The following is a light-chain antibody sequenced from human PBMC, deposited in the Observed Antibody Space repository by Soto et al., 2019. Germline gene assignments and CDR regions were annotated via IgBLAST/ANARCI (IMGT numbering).Light chain of an antibody. CDR2: EVS. CDR1: SSDVGGYNY. Sequence: QSVLTQPPSASGSPGQSVTISCTGTSSDVGGYNYVSWYQHHPGKAPKLMIYEVSVRPSGVPDRFSGSKSGNTASLTVSGLQVEDEADYYCSSYGGSNNLIFGGGTKVTVL. CDR3: SSYGGSNNLI. V-gene: IGLV2-8*01. J-gene: IGLJ2*01.